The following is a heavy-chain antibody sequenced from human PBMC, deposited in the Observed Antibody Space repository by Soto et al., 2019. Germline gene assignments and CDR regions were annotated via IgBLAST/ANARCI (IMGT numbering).Heavy chain of an antibody. V-gene: IGHV3-23*01. D-gene: IGHD6-13*01. CDR2: ISGSGGST. CDR3: AYSSTPYDY. J-gene: IGHJ4*02. Sequence: GVLRRSCAASGFTFSSYSMSWVRQAPGKGLEWVSAISGSGGSTYYADSVKGRFTISRDNSKNTLYLQMNSLRAEDTAVYYCAYSSTPYDYWGQGTLVTVSS. CDR1: GFTFSSYS.